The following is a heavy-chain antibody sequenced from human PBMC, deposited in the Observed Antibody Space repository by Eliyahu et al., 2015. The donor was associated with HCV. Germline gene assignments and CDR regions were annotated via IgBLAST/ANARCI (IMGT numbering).Heavy chain of an antibody. J-gene: IGHJ4*02. CDR2: VYYSGNT. CDR3: ARSSWLLSSFDY. Sequence: QLQLQESGPGLVKPSETLSLTCTVSGLSINNESHFWGWIRQPPGKALEWIGSVYYSGNTYYKPSLKSRVTISLDISKNQFTLKLRSVTAADTAVYSCARSSWLLSSFDYWGQGILASVSS. V-gene: IGHV4-39*01. D-gene: IGHD3-9*01. CDR1: GLSINNESHF.